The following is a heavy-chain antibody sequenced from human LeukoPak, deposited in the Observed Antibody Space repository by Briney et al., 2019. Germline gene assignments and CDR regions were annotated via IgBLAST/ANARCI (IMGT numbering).Heavy chain of an antibody. CDR3: QGGSYHFDY. Sequence: GSLRLSCEASGFTFGHYVMHWVRQAPGKGLEWLASISYSGDNKNYADSVKGRFTISRDNSKNTQYLQMNSLRAEDTAVYYCQGGSYHFDYWGQGTLVTVSS. J-gene: IGHJ4*02. CDR2: ISYSGDNK. D-gene: IGHD3-16*02. CDR1: GFTFGHYV. V-gene: IGHV3-30*19.